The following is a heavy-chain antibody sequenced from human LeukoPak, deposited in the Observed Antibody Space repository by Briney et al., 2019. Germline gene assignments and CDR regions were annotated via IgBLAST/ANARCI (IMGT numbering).Heavy chain of an antibody. Sequence: ASVKVSCKASGYTFTSYAMHWVRQAPGQRLEWMGWINAGNGNTKYSQKFQGRVTITRDTSASTAYMKLSSLRSEDTAVYYCATFDISSGWYYFDYWGQGTLVTVSS. V-gene: IGHV1-3*01. CDR1: GYTFTSYA. J-gene: IGHJ4*02. CDR2: INAGNGNT. D-gene: IGHD6-19*01. CDR3: ATFDISSGWYYFDY.